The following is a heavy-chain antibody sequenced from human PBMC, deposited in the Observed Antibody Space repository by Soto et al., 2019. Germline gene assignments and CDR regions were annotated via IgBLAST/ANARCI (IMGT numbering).Heavy chain of an antibody. D-gene: IGHD5-18*01. Sequence: SCAASGFTFSSYGMHWVRQAPGKGLEWVAVIWYDGSNKYYADSVKGRFTISRDNSKNTLYLQMNSLRAEDTAVYYCARAQYSYGREFDYWGQGTLVTVSS. CDR3: ARAQYSYGREFDY. J-gene: IGHJ4*02. CDR1: GFTFSSYG. V-gene: IGHV3-33*01. CDR2: IWYDGSNK.